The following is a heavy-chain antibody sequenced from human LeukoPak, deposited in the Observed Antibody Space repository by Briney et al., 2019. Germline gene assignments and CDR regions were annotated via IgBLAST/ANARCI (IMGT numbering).Heavy chain of an antibody. D-gene: IGHD3-22*01. CDR2: INPNSGGT. Sequence: ASVKVSCKASGSTFTGYYMHWVRQAPGQGLEWLGWINPNSGGTNYAQKFQGRVTMTRDTSISTAYMELSRLRSDDTAVYYCARDRPYYYDSSGYYYYGMDVWGQGTTVTVSS. J-gene: IGHJ6*02. CDR3: ARDRPYYYDSSGYYYYGMDV. V-gene: IGHV1-2*02. CDR1: GSTFTGYY.